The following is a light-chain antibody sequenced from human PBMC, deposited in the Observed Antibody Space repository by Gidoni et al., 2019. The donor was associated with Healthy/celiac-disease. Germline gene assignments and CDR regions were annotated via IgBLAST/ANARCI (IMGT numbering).Light chain of an antibody. V-gene: IGKV1-33*01. CDR3: QQSDNLPLT. CDR2: AAS. J-gene: IGKJ4*01. Sequence: DIQMTQSPSSVSASVGDRVTITCQASQGISSYLAWYQQKPGKAPKLLIYAASSLQSGVPSRFSGSGSGTDFTFTISSLQPEDIATYYCQQSDNLPLTFGGGTKVEIK. CDR1: QGISSY.